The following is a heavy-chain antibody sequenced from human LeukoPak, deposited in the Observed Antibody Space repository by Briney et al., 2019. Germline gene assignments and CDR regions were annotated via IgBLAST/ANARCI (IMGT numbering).Heavy chain of an antibody. D-gene: IGHD3-22*01. J-gene: IGHJ4*02. CDR3: ARLSSDSSGYYHLFDY. CDR1: GYSFTSYW. CDR2: IYPGDSDT. V-gene: IGHV5-51*01. Sequence: GESLKISCKGSGYSFTSYWTGWVRQMPGKGLEWMGIIYPGDSDTRYSPSFQGQVTISADKSISTAYLQWSSLKASDTAMYYCARLSSDSSGYYHLFDYWGQGTLVTVSS.